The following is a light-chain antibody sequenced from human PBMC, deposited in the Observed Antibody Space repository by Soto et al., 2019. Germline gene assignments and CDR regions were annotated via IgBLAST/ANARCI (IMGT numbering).Light chain of an antibody. V-gene: IGLV2-14*01. Sequence: QSVLTQPASVSGSPGQSITISCTGTSSDVGGYNSVSWYQQHPGKAPKLMIYEVSNRPSGVSNRFSGSKSGNTASLTISGLQAEDEVDYYCSSYTTSSTLLYVFGTGTKVTVL. CDR3: SSYTTSSTLLYV. CDR2: EVS. J-gene: IGLJ1*01. CDR1: SSDVGGYNS.